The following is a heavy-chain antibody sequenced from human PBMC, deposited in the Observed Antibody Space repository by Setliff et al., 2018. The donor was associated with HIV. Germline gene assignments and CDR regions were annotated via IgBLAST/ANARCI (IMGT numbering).Heavy chain of an antibody. CDR1: GGSINNDIYF. V-gene: IGHV4-31*03. Sequence: KTSETLSLTCTVSGGSINNDIYFWTWIRQRPGKGLEWIGYIYYSGSTHSNPSLKSRLTISVDTSSNQFSLKVNSVTAADTAVYYCARGARLLAGYSDRWDYYYMAVWGKGTTVTSP. J-gene: IGHJ6*03. D-gene: IGHD6-13*01. CDR3: ARGARLLAGYSDRWDYYYMAV. CDR2: IYYSGST.